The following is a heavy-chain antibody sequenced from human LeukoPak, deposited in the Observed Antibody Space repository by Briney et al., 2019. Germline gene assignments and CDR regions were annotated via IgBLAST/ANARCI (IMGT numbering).Heavy chain of an antibody. CDR2: TYYSGST. CDR3: ARDMGGYFDL. Sequence: PSETLSLTCTVSGDSISSTSYYWGWIRQPPGKGLEWIGSTYYSGSTYYTPSLKTRVTISVDTSKSQFSLKLSFVTAADTAVYYCARDMGGYFDLWGRGTLVTVSS. V-gene: IGHV4-39*02. J-gene: IGHJ2*01. D-gene: IGHD1-26*01. CDR1: GDSISSTSYY.